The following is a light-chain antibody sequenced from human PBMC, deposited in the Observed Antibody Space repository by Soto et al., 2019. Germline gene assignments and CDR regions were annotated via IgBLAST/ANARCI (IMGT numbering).Light chain of an antibody. CDR3: QQYDTSPFT. V-gene: IGKV3-20*01. CDR1: QSVYSNY. Sequence: EIVLTQSPGTLSLSPGERATLSCRASQSVYSNYLAWYQQKPGQTPRLLIDGATSRATGIPDRFSGRGSGTDFTLTISRLETEDFAVYYCQQYDTSPFTFGPGTKVDVK. CDR2: GAT. J-gene: IGKJ3*01.